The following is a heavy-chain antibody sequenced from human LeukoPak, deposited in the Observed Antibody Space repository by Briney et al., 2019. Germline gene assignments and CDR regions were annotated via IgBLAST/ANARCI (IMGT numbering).Heavy chain of an antibody. J-gene: IGHJ4*02. V-gene: IGHV3-15*01. D-gene: IGHD4-17*01. CDR3: TTDVATVADY. Sequence: GGSLRLSCAASGFTFSNAWMSWVRQAPGKGLEWVGRIKSKTEGGTTDYAAPVKGRFTISRDDSKNTRYLQMNSLKTEDTAVYYCTTDVATVADYWGQGTLVTVSS. CDR2: IKSKTEGGTT. CDR1: GFTFSNAW.